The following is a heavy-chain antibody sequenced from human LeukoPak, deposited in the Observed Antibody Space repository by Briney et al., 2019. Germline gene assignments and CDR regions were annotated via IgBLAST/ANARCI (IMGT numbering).Heavy chain of an antibody. Sequence: ASVKVSCKASGYRFTSLYVHWVRQAPGQGPGWMGWINPNSGDTQYAQKFEGRVTMTRDTSITTAYMELSGLTSDDTAVYYCAREPPAYCGFDCYVLGYWGQGTLVTVSS. CDR3: AREPPAYCGFDCYVLGY. CDR2: INPNSGDT. V-gene: IGHV1-2*02. CDR1: GYRFTSLY. D-gene: IGHD2-21*02. J-gene: IGHJ4*02.